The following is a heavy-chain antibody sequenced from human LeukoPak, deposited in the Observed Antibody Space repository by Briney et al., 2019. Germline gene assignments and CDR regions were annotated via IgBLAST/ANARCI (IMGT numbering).Heavy chain of an antibody. V-gene: IGHV4-59*12. CDR3: ASGYCGGACQLGGVDM. J-gene: IGHJ3*02. D-gene: IGHD2-21*02. Sequence: SETLSLTCTVSGGSISSYYWSWIRQPPGKGLEWIGYIYYSGSTNYNPSLKSRVTISVDTSKNQFSLKLSSVTAADTAVYYCASGYCGGACQLGGVDMWGQGTMVTVSS. CDR1: GGSISSYY. CDR2: IYYSGST.